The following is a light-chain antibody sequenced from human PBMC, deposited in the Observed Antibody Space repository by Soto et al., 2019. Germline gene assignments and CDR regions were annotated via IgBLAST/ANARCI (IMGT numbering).Light chain of an antibody. Sequence: DIQMTQSPSSLSASVGDRVTITCRAHQDISNYLAWYQQKPGKVPELLIYAASTLRTGVQSRFSGSGSGTVFTRTINNLQPEDVATYYCQKYNSAPNTFGRGTRLEIK. J-gene: IGKJ2*01. CDR2: AAS. V-gene: IGKV1-27*01. CDR3: QKYNSAPNT. CDR1: QDISNY.